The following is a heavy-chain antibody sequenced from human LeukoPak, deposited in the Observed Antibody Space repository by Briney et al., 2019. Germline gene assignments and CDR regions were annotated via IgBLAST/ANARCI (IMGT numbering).Heavy chain of an antibody. V-gene: IGHV3-7*01. D-gene: IGHD3-10*02. CDR3: AELGITMIGGV. CDR1: GFTFSDYW. CDR2: IKQDGSEK. J-gene: IGHJ6*04. Sequence: GGSLRLSCAVSGFTFSDYWMSWVRQAPGKGLEWVANIKQDGSEKYYVDSVKGRFTISRDSAQNSVDLQMNSLRAEDTAVYYCAELGITMIGGVWGKGTTVTISS.